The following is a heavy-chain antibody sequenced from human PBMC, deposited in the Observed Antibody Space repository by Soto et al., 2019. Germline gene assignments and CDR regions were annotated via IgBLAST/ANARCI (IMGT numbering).Heavy chain of an antibody. CDR3: AKDSTAGFDY. D-gene: IGHD2-2*01. J-gene: IGHJ4*02. Sequence: VGSLRLSCAASGFTFSSYGMHCVRQSPGKWLEWVAVISYDGSNKYYADSVKGRFTISRDNSKNTLYLQMNSLRAEDTAVYYCAKDSTAGFDYWGQGTLVTVSS. CDR2: ISYDGSNK. V-gene: IGHV3-30*18. CDR1: GFTFSSYG.